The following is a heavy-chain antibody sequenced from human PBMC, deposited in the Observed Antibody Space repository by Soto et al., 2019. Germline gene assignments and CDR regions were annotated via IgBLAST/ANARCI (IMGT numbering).Heavy chain of an antibody. CDR2: MNPNSGNT. Sequence: QVQLVQSGAEVKKPGASVKVSCKASGYTFTSYDINWVRQATGQGLEWMGWMNPNSGNTGYAQKFQGRVTMTRNTSISTAYMELSSLRSEDTAVYYCARVIIGGDDFWSGYHDQLNWFDPWGQGTLVTVSS. CDR3: ARVIIGGDDFWSGYHDQLNWFDP. CDR1: GYTFTSYD. V-gene: IGHV1-8*01. J-gene: IGHJ5*02. D-gene: IGHD3-3*01.